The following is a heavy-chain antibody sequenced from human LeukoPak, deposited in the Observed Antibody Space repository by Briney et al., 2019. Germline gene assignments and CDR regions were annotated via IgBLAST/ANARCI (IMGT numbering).Heavy chain of an antibody. CDR3: ARGPRYCSSTSCPPYY. CDR2: IIPIFGTA. Sequence: GSSVKVSCKASGGTFSSYAISWVRQAAGQGLEWMGGIIPIFGTANYAQKFQGRVTITADESTSTAYMELSSLRSEDTAVYYCARGPRYCSSTSCPPYYWGQGTLVTVSS. J-gene: IGHJ4*02. V-gene: IGHV1-69*01. D-gene: IGHD2-2*01. CDR1: GGTFSSYA.